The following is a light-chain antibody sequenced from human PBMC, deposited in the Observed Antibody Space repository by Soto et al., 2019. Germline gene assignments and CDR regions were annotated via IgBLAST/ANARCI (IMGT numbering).Light chain of an antibody. CDR2: KAS. J-gene: IGKJ1*01. CDR3: LQYYDYRT. V-gene: IGKV1-5*03. CDR1: QTITNL. Sequence: EIQLTQSPSTLSASVGDRVTITCRASQTITNLLAWFQQKPGKAPEILIYKASSLQSGVPSRFSGSGSGTEFTLTISSLQPDDSATYYCLQYYDYRTFGQGTKV.